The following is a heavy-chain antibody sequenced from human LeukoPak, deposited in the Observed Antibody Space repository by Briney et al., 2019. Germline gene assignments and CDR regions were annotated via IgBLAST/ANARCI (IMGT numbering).Heavy chain of an antibody. Sequence: ASVKVPCKASGYTFSNYDIIWVRQATGQGLEWMGWMNPNSGNTGYTQNFQGRVTMTRDTSISTAYMDLSSLRSEDTAVYYCARGVKGQQLGYWGQGTLVTVSS. CDR2: MNPNSGNT. D-gene: IGHD6-13*01. CDR3: ARGVKGQQLGY. CDR1: GYTFSNYD. J-gene: IGHJ4*02. V-gene: IGHV1-8*01.